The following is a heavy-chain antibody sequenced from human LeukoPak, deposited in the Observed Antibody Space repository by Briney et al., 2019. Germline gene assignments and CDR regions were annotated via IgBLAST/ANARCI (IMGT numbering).Heavy chain of an antibody. CDR2: IKEDGSEK. CDR1: GFTFSRYW. D-gene: IGHD3-9*01. Sequence: GGSLRLSCAASGFTFSRYWMSWVRQAPRKGLEWVANIKEDGSEKYYVDSLKGRFTISRDNAKNSLYLQINSLRAEDTAVYYCARGSDILTGDRTPMIDSWGQGTLVTVSS. J-gene: IGHJ4*02. CDR3: ARGSDILTGDRTPMIDS. V-gene: IGHV3-7*01.